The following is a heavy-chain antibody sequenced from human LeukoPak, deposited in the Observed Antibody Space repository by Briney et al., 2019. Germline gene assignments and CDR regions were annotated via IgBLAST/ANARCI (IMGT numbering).Heavy chain of an antibody. CDR1: GFTFSDYY. V-gene: IGHV3-11*01. CDR3: ARSAVGATLH. J-gene: IGHJ4*02. CDR2: ISSSGNTR. D-gene: IGHD1-26*01. Sequence: GGSLRPSCAASGFTFSDYYMSWIRQAPGKGLEWVSHISSSGNTRYYADSVKGRFTISRDNAKNSLYLQMNSLRAEDTAVYYCARSAVGATLHWGQGTLVTVSS.